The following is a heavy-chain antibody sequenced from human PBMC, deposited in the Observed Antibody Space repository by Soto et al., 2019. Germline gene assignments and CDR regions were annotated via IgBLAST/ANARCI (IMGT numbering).Heavy chain of an antibody. D-gene: IGHD2-2*02. Sequence: EVQLLESGGGLVQPGGSLRLSCAGSGFTFSRYAMSWVRQAPGMGLQWVSVISGSGETTYYADSVKGRFTISRDNSKNTLYLQMTSLRAGDTAVYYCATDSPLYQLLYEDWGQGTLVTVSS. J-gene: IGHJ4*02. V-gene: IGHV3-23*01. CDR2: ISGSGETT. CDR3: ATDSPLYQLLYED. CDR1: GFTFSRYA.